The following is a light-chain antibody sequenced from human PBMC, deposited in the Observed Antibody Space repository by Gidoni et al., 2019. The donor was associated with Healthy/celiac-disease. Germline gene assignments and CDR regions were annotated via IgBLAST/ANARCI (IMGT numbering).Light chain of an antibody. V-gene: IGLV2-14*03. Sequence: SASGSPGQSITISCTGTSSDVGGYNYVSWYQQHPGKAPKLMIYDVSNRPSGVSNRFSGSKSGNTASLTISGLQAEDEADYYCSSYTSSSTWVFGGGTKLTVL. CDR3: SSYTSSSTWV. CDR1: SSDVGGYNY. J-gene: IGLJ3*02. CDR2: DVS.